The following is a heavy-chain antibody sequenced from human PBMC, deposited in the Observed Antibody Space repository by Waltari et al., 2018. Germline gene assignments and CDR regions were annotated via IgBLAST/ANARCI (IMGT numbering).Heavy chain of an antibody. CDR2: ISVYNGET. CDR1: DYHCREYD. CDR3: ARRTFIGNYDSSGSLDS. Sequence: QIQLLQYGAEVKKPGASVKVSCKTSDYHCREYDMSWVRKAPGQGLEWMGWISVYNGETNYAQKFQGRVTMTTDTSTSTAYMELRSLTSDDTAVYYCARRTFIGNYDSSGSLDSWGQGTLVTVSS. D-gene: IGHD3-22*01. V-gene: IGHV1-18*01. J-gene: IGHJ4*02.